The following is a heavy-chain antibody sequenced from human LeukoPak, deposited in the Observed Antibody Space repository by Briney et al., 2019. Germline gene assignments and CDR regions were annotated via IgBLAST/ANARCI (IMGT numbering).Heavy chain of an antibody. CDR1: GFTFSSYA. J-gene: IGHJ1*01. D-gene: IGHD2-21*02. CDR3: ARDSDDLNSLPPVFQH. V-gene: IGHV3-23*01. CDR2: ISGSGTPT. Sequence: PGGSLRLSCAASGFTFSSYAMSWVRQAPGKGLEWVSAISGSGTPTYSADSVKGRFTISRDNSKNMLDLEMNNLRTEDTAVYYCARDSDDLNSLPPVFQHWGQGTLVTVSS.